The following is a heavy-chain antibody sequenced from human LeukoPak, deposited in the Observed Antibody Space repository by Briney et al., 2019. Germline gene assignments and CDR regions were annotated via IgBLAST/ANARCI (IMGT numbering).Heavy chain of an antibody. D-gene: IGHD4-17*01. J-gene: IGHJ1*01. Sequence: PSETLSLTCTVSGGSISSSSYYWGWIRQPPGKGLEWIGSIYYSGSTYYNPSLKSRVTISVDTSKNQFSLKLSSVTAADTAVYYCARSPYGDYYKYFQHWGQGTLVTVSS. CDR3: ARSPYGDYYKYFQH. V-gene: IGHV4-39*01. CDR2: IYYSGST. CDR1: GGSISSSSYY.